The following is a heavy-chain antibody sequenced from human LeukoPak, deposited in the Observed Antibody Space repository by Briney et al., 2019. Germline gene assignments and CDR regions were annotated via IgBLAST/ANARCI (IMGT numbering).Heavy chain of an antibody. CDR3: AKDRLGEFDAFDI. CDR1: GFTFSSYS. D-gene: IGHD3-10*01. V-gene: IGHV3-21*04. CDR2: ISSSSSYI. Sequence: SGGSLRLSCAASGFTFSSYSMNWVRQAPGKGLEWVSSISSSSSYIYYADSVKGRFTISRDNAKNSLYLQMNSLRAEDTALYYCAKDRLGEFDAFDIWGQGTMVTVSS. J-gene: IGHJ3*02.